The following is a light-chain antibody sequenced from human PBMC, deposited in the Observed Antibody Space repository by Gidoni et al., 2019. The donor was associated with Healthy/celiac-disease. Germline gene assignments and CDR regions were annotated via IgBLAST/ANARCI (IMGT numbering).Light chain of an antibody. Sequence: EIMLTQSPGTLSVSAGDRATLSCRDSQSVSSSYLAWHRQKPGQAPRLLIYGASSRATGIPDRFCGSGFALAFTLPIRRLLPADFAVYCCQPSGPFGPGTKVDIK. CDR3: QPSGP. CDR2: GAS. V-gene: IGKV3-20*01. CDR1: QSVSSSY. J-gene: IGKJ3*01.